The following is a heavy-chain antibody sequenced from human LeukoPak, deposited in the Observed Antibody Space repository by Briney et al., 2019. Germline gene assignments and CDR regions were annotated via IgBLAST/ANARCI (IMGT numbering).Heavy chain of an antibody. V-gene: IGHV3-23*01. J-gene: IGHJ4*02. CDR2: ISGSGGST. D-gene: IGHD3-10*01. CDR1: GFTFSSYA. CDR3: AKSGGLLWFGELLY. Sequence: PGGSLRLSCAASGFTFSSYAMSWVRQAPGKGLEWVSAISGSGGSTYYADSVKGRFTISRDNSKNTLYLQMNSLRAGDTAVYYCAKSGGLLWFGELLYWGQGTLVTVSS.